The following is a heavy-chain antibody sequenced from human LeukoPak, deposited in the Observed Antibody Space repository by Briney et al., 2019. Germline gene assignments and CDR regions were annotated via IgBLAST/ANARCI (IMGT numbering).Heavy chain of an antibody. D-gene: IGHD3-10*01. CDR3: ARHWGNRYYYGSGSYYPPYNWFDP. CDR1: GYSISSGYY. V-gene: IGHV4-38-2*02. J-gene: IGHJ5*02. Sequence: SSETLSLICTVSGYSISSGYYWGWIRQPPGKGLEWIGEINHSGSTNYNPSLKSRVTISVDTSKNQFSLKLSSVTAADTAVYYCARHWGNRYYYGSGSYYPPYNWFDPWGQGTLVTVSS. CDR2: INHSGST.